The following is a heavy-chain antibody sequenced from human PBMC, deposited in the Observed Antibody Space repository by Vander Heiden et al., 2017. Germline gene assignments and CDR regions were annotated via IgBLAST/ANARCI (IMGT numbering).Heavy chain of an antibody. Sequence: EVQLVESGGGLVKPGGSLRLSCAASGFTSSRYSMHWLRQAQGKGLKWVSSMSSISSYIYYADSVKGRFTISRDNAKNSLYLQMNSLRAEDTAVYYCASGAAAGGYWGQGTLVTVSS. CDR3: ASGAAAGGY. CDR1: GFTSSRYS. J-gene: IGHJ4*02. V-gene: IGHV3-21*01. CDR2: MSSISSYI. D-gene: IGHD6-13*01.